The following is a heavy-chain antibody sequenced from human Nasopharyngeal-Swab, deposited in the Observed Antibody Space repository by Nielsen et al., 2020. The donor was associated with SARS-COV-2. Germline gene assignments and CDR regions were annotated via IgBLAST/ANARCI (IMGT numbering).Heavy chain of an antibody. Sequence: SETLSLTCTVSCVSLTTQYWRWIGPPTGEGLEGCGYISHNSGTSYNPSLKSRVTMFMDTSKNQFSLRLTSVTAADTAVYYCAKEGATGWFDPCGQGTLVTVSS. CDR1: CVSLTTQY. V-gene: IGHV4-59*11. CDR2: ISHNSGT. J-gene: IGHJ5*02. CDR3: AKEGATGWFDP.